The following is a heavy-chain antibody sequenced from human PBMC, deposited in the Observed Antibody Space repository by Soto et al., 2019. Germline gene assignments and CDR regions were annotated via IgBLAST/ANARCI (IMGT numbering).Heavy chain of an antibody. CDR3: ARSGDKVYYDFWSGSPIEYGMDV. CDR2: IYPGDSDT. CDR1: GYSFTSYW. Sequence: GESLKISCKGSGYSFTSYWIGWVRQMPGKGLEWMGIIYPGDSDTRYSPSFQGQVTISADKSISTAYLQWSSLKASDTAMYYCARSGDKVYYDFWSGSPIEYGMDVWGQGTTVTVSS. J-gene: IGHJ6*02. D-gene: IGHD3-3*01. V-gene: IGHV5-51*01.